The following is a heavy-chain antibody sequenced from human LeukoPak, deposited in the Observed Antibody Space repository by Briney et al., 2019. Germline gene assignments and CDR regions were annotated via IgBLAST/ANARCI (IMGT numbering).Heavy chain of an antibody. D-gene: IGHD3-10*01. CDR2: INAGNGNT. CDR1: GYTFTSYA. V-gene: IGHV1-3*01. J-gene: IGHJ6*04. CDR3: ARNIDAMVRGVEDYGMTS. Sequence: ASVKVSCKASGYTFTSYAMHWVRQAPGQRLEWMGWINAGNGNTKYSQKFQGRVTITRDTSASTAYMELSSLRSEDTAVYYCARNIDAMVRGVEDYGMTSGAKGPRSPSPQ.